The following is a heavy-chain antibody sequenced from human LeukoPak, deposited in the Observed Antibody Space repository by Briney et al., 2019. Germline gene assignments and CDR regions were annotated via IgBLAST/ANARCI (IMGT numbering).Heavy chain of an antibody. Sequence: GGSLRLSCVASGFNFNMFWMSWVRQAPGKGLEWVSAISGSGGSTYYADSVKGRFTISRDNSKNTLYLQMNSLRAEDTAVYYCAKDGGYYGARWWWSDAFDIWGQGTMVTVSS. J-gene: IGHJ3*02. CDR3: AKDGGYYGARWWWSDAFDI. CDR2: ISGSGGST. D-gene: IGHD2-21*01. V-gene: IGHV3-23*01. CDR1: GFNFNMFW.